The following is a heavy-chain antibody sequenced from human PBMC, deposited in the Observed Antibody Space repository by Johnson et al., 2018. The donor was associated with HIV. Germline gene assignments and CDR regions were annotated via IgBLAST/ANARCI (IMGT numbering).Heavy chain of an antibody. V-gene: IGHV3-30*14. D-gene: IGHD3-16*01. CDR2: ISFDGTSK. CDR1: GFTFSSHA. J-gene: IGHJ3*02. Sequence: QVQLVESGGGVVQPGRSLRLSCAASGFTFSSHAMHWVRQAPGKGLEWVAFISFDGTSKYYADSVKGRFTISRDNSKNTVYLQMNYLRAEDTAVYYCVRQGGGDDDYAWGSSGDAFYIWGQGTLVTVSS. CDR3: VRQGGGDDDYAWGSSGDAFYI.